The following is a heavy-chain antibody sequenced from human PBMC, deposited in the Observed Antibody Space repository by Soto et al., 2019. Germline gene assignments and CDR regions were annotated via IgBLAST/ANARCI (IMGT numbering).Heavy chain of an antibody. CDR2: ISRSSTGI. Sequence: EVQLVESGGGLVQPGGSLRLSCAASGFTFSLNSMSWVRQARGKGLEWVSYISRSSTGIHYADSVKGRFTISRDDVTNSMHLQMNSLRDGDTAVYYCARAVTWGLDVWGQGTTVSISS. V-gene: IGHV3-48*02. D-gene: IGHD3-10*01. J-gene: IGHJ6*01. CDR1: GFTFSLNS. CDR3: ARAVTWGLDV.